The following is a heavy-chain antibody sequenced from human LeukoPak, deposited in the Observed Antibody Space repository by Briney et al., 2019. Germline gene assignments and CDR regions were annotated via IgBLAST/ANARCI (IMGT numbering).Heavy chain of an antibody. Sequence: GGSLRLSCAASGFTFDDYAMHWVRQAPGKGLEWVSGISWNSGSIGYADSVKGRFTISRDNAKSSLYLQMNSLRAEDTALYYCAKDLYGTSKGYFDYWGQGTLVTVSS. D-gene: IGHD1-26*01. CDR1: GFTFDDYA. J-gene: IGHJ4*02. CDR3: AKDLYGTSKGYFDY. CDR2: ISWNSGSI. V-gene: IGHV3-9*01.